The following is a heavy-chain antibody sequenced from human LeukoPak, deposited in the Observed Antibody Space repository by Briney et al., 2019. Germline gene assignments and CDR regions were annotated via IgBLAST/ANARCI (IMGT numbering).Heavy chain of an antibody. CDR2: ISPDGSST. J-gene: IGHJ4*02. CDR3: ASAWSY. V-gene: IGHV3-74*01. CDR1: RFTFSSYW. Sequence: GGSLRLSCVASRFTFSSYWMHWVRQAPGKGLVWVSYISPDGSSTRDADSVKGRFTISRDNAKNTLYLQMNSLRAEDTAVYFCASAWSYWGQGTLVTVSS. D-gene: IGHD1-1*01.